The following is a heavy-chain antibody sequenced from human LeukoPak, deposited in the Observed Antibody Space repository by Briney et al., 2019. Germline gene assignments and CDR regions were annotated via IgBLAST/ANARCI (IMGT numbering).Heavy chain of an antibody. J-gene: IGHJ6*03. Sequence: ASVKVSCKASGGTFSSYAISWVRQAPGQGLEWMGGIIPIFGTANYAQKFQGRVTITTDESTSTAYMELSSLRSEGTAVYYCARAPNSSGYYYYYMDVWGKGTTVTVSS. CDR2: IIPIFGTA. D-gene: IGHD3-22*01. CDR3: ARAPNSSGYYYYYMDV. V-gene: IGHV1-69*05. CDR1: GGTFSSYA.